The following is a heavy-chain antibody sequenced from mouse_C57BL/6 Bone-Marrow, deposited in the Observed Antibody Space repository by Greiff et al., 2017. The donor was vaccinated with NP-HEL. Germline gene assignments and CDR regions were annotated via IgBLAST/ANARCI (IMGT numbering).Heavy chain of an antibody. D-gene: IGHD3-3*01. V-gene: IGHV1-69*01. Sequence: QVQLQQPGAELVMPGASVKLSCKASGYTFTSYWMHWVKQRPGQGLEWIGEIDPSDSYTNYNQKFKGKSTLTVDKSSSTAYMQLSSLTSGDSAVYYCARGDYGGQGTRVTVSA. CDR2: IDPSDSYT. J-gene: IGHJ3*01. CDR3: ARGDY. CDR1: GYTFTSYW.